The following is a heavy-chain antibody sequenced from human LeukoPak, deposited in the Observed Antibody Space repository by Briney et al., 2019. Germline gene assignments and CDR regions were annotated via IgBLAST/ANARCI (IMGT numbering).Heavy chain of an antibody. CDR1: GGSISSYY. CDR3: ARQGLSWGNSDYYYYYMDV. D-gene: IGHD4-23*01. Sequence: PSETLSFTCTVSGGSISSYYWSWIRQPPGKGLEWIGYIYTSGSTNYNPSLKSRVTISVDTSKNQFSLKLSSVTAADTAVYYCARQGLSWGNSDYYYYYMDVWGKGTTVTVSS. CDR2: IYTSGST. V-gene: IGHV4-4*09. J-gene: IGHJ6*03.